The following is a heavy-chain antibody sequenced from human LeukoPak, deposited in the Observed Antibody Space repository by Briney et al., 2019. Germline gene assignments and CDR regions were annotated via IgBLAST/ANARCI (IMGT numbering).Heavy chain of an antibody. Sequence: PAGRSLRLSCAASGFTFSSYGMHWVRQAPGKGLECVAIISYDGSNKYYTDSVKGRFTISRDNSKNTLYLQMNSLRTEDTAVYYCAKSGIEAAGSFVYFDYWGQGTLVTASS. CDR3: AKSGIEAAGSFVYFDY. J-gene: IGHJ4*02. D-gene: IGHD6-13*01. V-gene: IGHV3-30*18. CDR2: ISYDGSNK. CDR1: GFTFSSYG.